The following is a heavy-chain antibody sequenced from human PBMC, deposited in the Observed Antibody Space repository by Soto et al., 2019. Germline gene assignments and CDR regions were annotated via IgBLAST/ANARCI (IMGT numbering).Heavy chain of an antibody. V-gene: IGHV3-7*01. CDR3: ARDLGGSYLGY. Sequence: GGSLRLSCAASGFTFSSYWMSWVRQAQGKGLEWVANIKQDGSEKYYVDSVKGRFTISRDNAKNSLYLQMNSLRAEDTAVYYCARDLGGSYLGYWGQGTLVTVSS. D-gene: IGHD1-26*01. CDR1: GFTFSSYW. J-gene: IGHJ4*02. CDR2: IKQDGSEK.